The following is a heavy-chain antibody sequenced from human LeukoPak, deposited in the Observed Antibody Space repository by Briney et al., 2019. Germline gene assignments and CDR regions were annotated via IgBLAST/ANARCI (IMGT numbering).Heavy chain of an antibody. CDR1: GFTFSSYA. J-gene: IGHJ6*03. Sequence: GGSLRLSCAASGFTFSSYAMSWVRQAPGKGLEWASAISGSGGSTYYADSVKGRFTISRDNSKNTLYLQMNSLRAEDTAVYYCAKSWGSTRPYYNYMDVWGKGTAVKVSS. CDR2: ISGSGGST. D-gene: IGHD1-26*01. V-gene: IGHV3-23*01. CDR3: AKSWGSTRPYYNYMDV.